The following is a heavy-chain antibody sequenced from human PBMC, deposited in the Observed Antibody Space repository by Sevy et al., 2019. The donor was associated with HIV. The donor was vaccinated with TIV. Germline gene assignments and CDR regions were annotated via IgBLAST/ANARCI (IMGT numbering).Heavy chain of an antibody. J-gene: IGHJ4*02. Sequence: GGSLRLSCAASGFSFSNAWMSWVRQAPGKGLEWVGRIKSKTEGATRDFAAPVKGRLLISRDDSKNTVYLQMNSLKTEDTAVYYCTAGVGASDFDYWGQGALVTVSS. CDR3: TAGVGASDFDY. V-gene: IGHV3-15*01. CDR2: IKSKTEGATR. D-gene: IGHD1-26*01. CDR1: GFSFSNAW.